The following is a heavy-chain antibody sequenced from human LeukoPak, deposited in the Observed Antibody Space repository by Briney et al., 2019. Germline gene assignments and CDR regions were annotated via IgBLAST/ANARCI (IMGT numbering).Heavy chain of an antibody. Sequence: GASVKVSCKASGYSFTGHYMHWVRQAPGQGLKWMGWINPKSGGTNYAQKFQGRVTMTRDTSISTAYMDMSSLRSDDTAVYYCARNLWFGESSDAFDMWGQGTMVTVSS. CDR1: GYSFTGHY. V-gene: IGHV1-2*02. CDR3: ARNLWFGESSDAFDM. D-gene: IGHD3-10*01. J-gene: IGHJ3*02. CDR2: INPKSGGT.